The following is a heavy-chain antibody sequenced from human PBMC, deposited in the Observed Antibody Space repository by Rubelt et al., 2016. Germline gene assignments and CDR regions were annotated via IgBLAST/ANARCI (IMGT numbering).Heavy chain of an antibody. J-gene: IGHJ4*02. CDR1: GHTFTSYA. CDR2: FDPEDGET. V-gene: IGHV1-24*01. CDR3: ATIGLEWLLEDY. D-gene: IGHD3-3*01. Sequence: QVQLVQSGAEVKKPGASVKVSCKASGHTFTSYAMHWVRQAPGQRLEWMGGFDPEDGETIYAQKFQGRVTMTEDTSTDTAYMGLSSLRSEDTAVYYCATIGLEWLLEDYWGQGTLVTVSS.